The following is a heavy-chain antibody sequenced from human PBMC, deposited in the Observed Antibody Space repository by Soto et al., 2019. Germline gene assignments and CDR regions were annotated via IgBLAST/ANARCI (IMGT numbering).Heavy chain of an antibody. D-gene: IGHD5-12*01. CDR2: IWYDGSNK. Sequence: QVQLVESGGGVVQPGRSLRLSCAASGFTFSSYGMHWVRQAPGKGLEWVAVIWYDGSNKYYADSVKGRFTISRDNSKNTLYLQMNSLRAEDTAVYYCARDSQWLVDYWGQGTLDTVSS. CDR3: ARDSQWLVDY. CDR1: GFTFSSYG. V-gene: IGHV3-33*01. J-gene: IGHJ4*02.